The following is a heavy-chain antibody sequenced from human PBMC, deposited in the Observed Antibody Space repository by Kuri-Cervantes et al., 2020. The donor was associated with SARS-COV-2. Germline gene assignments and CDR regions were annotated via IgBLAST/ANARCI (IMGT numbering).Heavy chain of an antibody. Sequence: SCAASGFTFRDYYMSWIRQAPGKGPEWISYISSSDSTTYYADSVKGRFTISRDNAKRTLFLQMNSLRVDDTAVYYCSRDQVSAAGTANYWGQGALVTVSS. CDR1: GFTFRDYY. J-gene: IGHJ4*02. CDR3: SRDQVSAAGTANY. V-gene: IGHV3-11*01. CDR2: ISSSDSTT. D-gene: IGHD6-13*01.